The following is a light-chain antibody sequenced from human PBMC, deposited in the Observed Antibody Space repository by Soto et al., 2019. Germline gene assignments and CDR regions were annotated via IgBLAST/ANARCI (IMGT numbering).Light chain of an antibody. CDR2: EVS. CDR3: CSYAGSYNVV. J-gene: IGLJ2*01. Sequence: QSVLTQPASVSGSPGQSITISCTGTSSDIGGFNYVSWYQQHPGKAPKLMIYEVSNRPSGVPDRFSGSKSGNTASLTISGLQAEDEADYYCCSYAGSYNVVFGGGTKLTVL. CDR1: SSDIGGFNY. V-gene: IGLV2-8*01.